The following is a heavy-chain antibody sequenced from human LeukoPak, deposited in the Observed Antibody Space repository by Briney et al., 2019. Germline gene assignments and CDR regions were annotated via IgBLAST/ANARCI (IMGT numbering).Heavy chain of an antibody. CDR1: GFTFSTYS. CDR2: ISSRSTVI. J-gene: IGHJ4*02. Sequence: PGGSLRLPCAASGFTFSTYSMTWVRQAPGKGLEWVSYISSRSTVIYYADSLRGRFTISRDNAKNSLYLQVNSLRVEDTALYFCAREAVAGRGFDYWGQGALVTVSS. CDR3: AREAVAGRGFDY. D-gene: IGHD6-19*01. V-gene: IGHV3-48*01.